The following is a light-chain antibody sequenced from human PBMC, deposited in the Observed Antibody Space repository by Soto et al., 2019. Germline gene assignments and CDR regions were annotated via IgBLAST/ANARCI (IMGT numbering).Light chain of an antibody. Sequence: QSALTQPRSVSGSPGQSVTISSTGTSSDVGGYNYVSWYQQHPGKAPKLMIYDVSKRPSGVPDRFSGSKSGNTASLTISGLQAEDEADYYCCSYAGSYTLYVFGTGTKLTVL. CDR2: DVS. V-gene: IGLV2-11*01. CDR3: CSYAGSYTLYV. J-gene: IGLJ1*01. CDR1: SSDVGGYNY.